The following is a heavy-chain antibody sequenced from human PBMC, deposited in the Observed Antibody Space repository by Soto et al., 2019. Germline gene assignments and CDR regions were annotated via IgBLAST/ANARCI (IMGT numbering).Heavy chain of an antibody. CDR1: GGSISSSGFY. D-gene: IGHD3-22*01. CDR3: ARRHLTVIHL. V-gene: IGHV4-39*01. Sequence: PSETLSLTCTVSGGSISSSGFYWVWIRQPPGEGLEWIGSIYYGGTTYYNPSLKSRVTISVDTSKNQFSLKLSSVTAADTAVYYCARRHLTVIHLWGQGTLVTVSS. CDR2: IYYGGTT. J-gene: IGHJ5*02.